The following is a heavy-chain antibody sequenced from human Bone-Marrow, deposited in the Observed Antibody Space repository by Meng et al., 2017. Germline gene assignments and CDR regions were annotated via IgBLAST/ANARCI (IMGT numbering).Heavy chain of an antibody. CDR2: IYYSGST. D-gene: IGHD1-26*01. CDR3: ASLYGVVGASWFDP. J-gene: IGHJ5*02. CDR1: GGSISSGGYY. V-gene: IGHV4-31*03. Sequence: QVHLQESGQGRLKPSQTLSLTCTVSGGSISSGGYYWNWIRQHPGKGLEWIGYIYYSGSTYYNPSLKSRITISVDTSKNHFSLKLSSVTAADTAVYYCASLYGVVGASWFDPWGQGTLVTVSS.